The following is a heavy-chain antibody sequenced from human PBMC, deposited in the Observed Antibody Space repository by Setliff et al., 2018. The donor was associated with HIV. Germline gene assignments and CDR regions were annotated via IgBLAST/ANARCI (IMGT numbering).Heavy chain of an antibody. CDR3: ARELSVSGVYYYYMDV. CDR2: IYYTGST. D-gene: IGHD5-12*01. J-gene: IGHJ6*03. Sequence: SETLSLTCNVSGDSISSGFYYWSWIRQRPGKGLEWIGYIYYTGSTNYNPSLKSRVTISVDTSKNQFSLKLTSVTAADTAVYYCARELSVSGVYYYYMDVWGKGTTVTVSS. V-gene: IGHV4-61*01. CDR1: GDSISSGFYY.